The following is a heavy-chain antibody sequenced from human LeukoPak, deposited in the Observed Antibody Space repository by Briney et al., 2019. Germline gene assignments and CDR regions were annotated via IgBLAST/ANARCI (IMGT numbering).Heavy chain of an antibody. V-gene: IGHV4-31*03. D-gene: IGHD6-19*01. J-gene: IGHJ4*02. CDR3: ARVRRSGWYFDY. Sequence: SETLSLTCTVSGGSISSGGYYWSWIRQHPGKGLEWIGYIYYSGSTCYNPSLKSRVTISVDTSKNQFSLKLSSVTAADTAVYYCARVRRSGWYFDYWGQGTLVTVSS. CDR2: IYYSGST. CDR1: GGSISSGGYY.